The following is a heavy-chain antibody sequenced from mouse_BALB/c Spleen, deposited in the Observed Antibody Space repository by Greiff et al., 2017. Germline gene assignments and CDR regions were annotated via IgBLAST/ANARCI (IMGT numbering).Heavy chain of an antibody. CDR3: ARGDSYYGNYYYAMDY. J-gene: IGHJ4*01. CDR2: ISSGGST. D-gene: IGHD2-10*01. V-gene: IGHV5-6-5*01. Sequence: EVMLVESGGGLVKPGGSLKLSCAASGFTFSSYAMSWVRQTPEKRLEWVASISSGGSTYYPDSVKVRFTISRDNARNILYLQMSSLRSEDTAMYYCARGDSYYGNYYYAMDYWGQGTSVTVSS. CDR1: GFTFSSYA.